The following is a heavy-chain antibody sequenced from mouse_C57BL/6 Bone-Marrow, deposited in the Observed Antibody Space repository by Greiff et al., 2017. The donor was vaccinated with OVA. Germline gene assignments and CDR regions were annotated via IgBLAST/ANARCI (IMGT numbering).Heavy chain of an antibody. J-gene: IGHJ3*01. Sequence: QVQLQQPGAELVKPGASVKMSCKASGYTFTRYWITWVKQRPGPGLEWIGDIYTGSGSNNYNEKFKSKATLTVDTSSSTAYMQLSSLTSEDSAVYYCTRSTNRTWFAYWGQGTLVTVSA. CDR3: TRSTNRTWFAY. CDR1: GYTFTRYW. CDR2: IYTGSGSN. V-gene: IGHV1-55*01. D-gene: IGHD2-1*01.